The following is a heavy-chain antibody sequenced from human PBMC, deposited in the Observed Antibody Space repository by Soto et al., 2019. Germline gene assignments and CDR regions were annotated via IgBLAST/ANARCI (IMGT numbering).Heavy chain of an antibody. CDR2: IYWDDDK. CDR3: AHRLAFDILTGYYPCDAFDI. Sequence: QITLKESGPPLVKPTQTLTLTCTFSGFSLSTSGVGVGWIRQPPGKALEWLALIYWDDDKRYSPSLKSRLTITKDTSKNQVVLTMTNMDPVDTATYYRAHRLAFDILTGYYPCDAFDIWGQGTMVTVSS. V-gene: IGHV2-5*02. CDR1: GFSLSTSGVG. D-gene: IGHD3-9*01. J-gene: IGHJ3*02.